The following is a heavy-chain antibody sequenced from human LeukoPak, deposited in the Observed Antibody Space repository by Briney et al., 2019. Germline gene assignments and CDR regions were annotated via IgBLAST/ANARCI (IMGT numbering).Heavy chain of an antibody. D-gene: IGHD3-9*01. CDR1: GGTFSSYA. Sequence: SVKVSCKASGGTFSSYAISWVRQAPGQGLEWMGGIIPIFGTANYAQKFQGRVTITADESTSTAYMELSSLRSEDTAVYYCARVKYDILTGYYNRNWFDPWGQGTLVTVSS. J-gene: IGHJ5*02. CDR3: ARVKYDILTGYYNRNWFDP. CDR2: IIPIFGTA. V-gene: IGHV1-69*13.